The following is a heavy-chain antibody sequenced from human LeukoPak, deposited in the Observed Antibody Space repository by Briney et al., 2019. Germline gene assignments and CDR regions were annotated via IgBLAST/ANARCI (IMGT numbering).Heavy chain of an antibody. J-gene: IGHJ4*02. CDR2: INHSGST. Sequence: SETLSLTCAVYGGSFSGYYWSWIRQPPGKGLEWIGEINHSGSTNYNPSLKSRVTISVDTSKSQFSLKLSSVTAADTAVYYCARGRIYYDSSGDFDYWGQGTLVTVSS. D-gene: IGHD3-22*01. CDR1: GGSFSGYY. V-gene: IGHV4-34*01. CDR3: ARGRIYYDSSGDFDY.